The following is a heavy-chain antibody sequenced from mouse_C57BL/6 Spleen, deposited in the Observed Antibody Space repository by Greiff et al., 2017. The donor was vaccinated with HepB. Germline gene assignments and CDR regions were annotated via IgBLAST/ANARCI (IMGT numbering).Heavy chain of an antibody. D-gene: IGHD2-5*01. CDR1: GFTFSSYA. V-gene: IGHV5-4*01. Sequence: EVKLMESGGGLVKPGGSLKLSCAASGFTFSSYAMSWVRQTPEKRLEWVATISDGGSYTYYPDNVKGRFTISRDNAKNNLYLQMSHLKSEDTAMYYCARDSNYVYFDVWGTGTTVTVSS. CDR3: ARDSNYVYFDV. J-gene: IGHJ1*03. CDR2: ISDGGSYT.